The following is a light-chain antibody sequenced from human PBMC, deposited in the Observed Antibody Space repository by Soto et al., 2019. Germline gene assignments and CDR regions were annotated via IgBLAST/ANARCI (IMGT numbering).Light chain of an antibody. CDR1: ESISSW. V-gene: IGKV1-5*01. CDR2: DAS. CDR3: QQYNSPWT. Sequence: DIQMTQSPSTLSASVGDRVTITCRASESISSWLAWYQQKPGKAPKLLIYDASSLKSGVPSRFSGSGSGTEFTLTISSLQADDFATYYCQQYNSPWTFGQGTKVEIK. J-gene: IGKJ1*01.